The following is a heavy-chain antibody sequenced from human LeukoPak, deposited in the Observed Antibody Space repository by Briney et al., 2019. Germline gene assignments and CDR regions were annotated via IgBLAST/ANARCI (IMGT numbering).Heavy chain of an antibody. CDR1: GFTFSGYD. D-gene: IGHD6-13*01. CDR3: AKDIAAAGGPCAY. V-gene: IGHV3-33*06. J-gene: IGHJ4*02. CDR2: IRSDGSDK. Sequence: GRSLRLSCAASGFTFSGYDMHWVRQAPGKGLEWVALIRSDGSDKYYADSVKGRFTISRDNSKNTVFLQMNSLRAEDTAVYYCAKDIAAAGGPCAYWGRGTLSPSP.